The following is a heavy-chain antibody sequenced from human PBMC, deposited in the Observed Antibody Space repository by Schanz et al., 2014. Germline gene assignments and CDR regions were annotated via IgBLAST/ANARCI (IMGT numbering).Heavy chain of an antibody. CDR3: AKSLESCPGGRCSRGYFDY. Sequence: EVQLLESGGGLVQPGGSLRLSCSASTFTFDHYAMTWVRQAPGKGLEWVSFVHPGGSTYYPDSVKGRFTISRDSSKNTLYLQMSSLRAEDTAVYYCAKSLESCPGGRCSRGYFDYWGQGTLXTVSS. J-gene: IGHJ4*02. D-gene: IGHD2-8*02. CDR2: FVHPGGST. CDR1: TFTFDHYA. V-gene: IGHV3-23*03.